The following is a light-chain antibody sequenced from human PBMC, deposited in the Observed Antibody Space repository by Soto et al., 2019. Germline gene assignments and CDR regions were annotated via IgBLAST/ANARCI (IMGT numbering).Light chain of an antibody. Sequence: DIQITQSPSTLSASVGDRVTITCRASQTISSWLAWYQQKPGKAPNLLIYSTSTLQSGVPSRFSGSGSGTDFTLTINSLQPEDFATYYCQQAYDIPRTFGQGTKVDIK. CDR2: STS. J-gene: IGKJ1*01. V-gene: IGKV1-39*01. CDR3: QQAYDIPRT. CDR1: QTISSW.